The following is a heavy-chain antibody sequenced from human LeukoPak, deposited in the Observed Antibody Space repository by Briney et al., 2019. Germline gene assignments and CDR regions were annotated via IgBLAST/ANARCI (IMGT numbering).Heavy chain of an antibody. V-gene: IGHV1-46*01. Sequence: ASVKVSCKASGYTFTSYYMHWVRQAPGQGLEWMGIINPSGGSTSYAQKFQGRVTMTRDMSTSTVYMELSSLRSEDTAVYYCARGRSVVGATPGHYYYYYMDVWGKGTTVTVSS. D-gene: IGHD1-26*01. CDR1: GYTFTSYY. CDR3: ARGRSVVGATPGHYYYYYMDV. CDR2: INPSGGST. J-gene: IGHJ6*03.